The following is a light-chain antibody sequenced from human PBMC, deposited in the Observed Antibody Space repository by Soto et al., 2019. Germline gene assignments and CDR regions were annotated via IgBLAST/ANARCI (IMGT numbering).Light chain of an antibody. CDR1: SSDVGGYNY. Sequence: QSALTQPASVSGSPGQSITISCTGTSSDVGGYNYVSWYQQYPGKAPKLMIYEVSNRPSGVSNRFSGSKSGNTASLTISGLQAEDEADYYCSSYTSRTTRVFGPGTKVTVL. CDR3: SSYTSRTTRV. V-gene: IGLV2-14*01. CDR2: EVS. J-gene: IGLJ1*01.